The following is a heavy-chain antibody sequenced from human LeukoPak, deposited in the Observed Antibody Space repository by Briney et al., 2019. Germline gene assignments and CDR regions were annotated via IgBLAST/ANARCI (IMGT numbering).Heavy chain of an antibody. V-gene: IGHV3-21*01. CDR2: ISSSSSYI. Sequence: GGSPRLSCAASGFTFSSYSMNWVRQAPGKGLEWVSSISSSSSYIYYADSVKGRFTISRDNAKNSLYLQMNSLRAEDTAVYYCARDGVARGGSYGLDFDHWGQGTLVTVSS. CDR1: GFTFSSYS. D-gene: IGHD1-26*01. J-gene: IGHJ4*02. CDR3: ARDGVARGGSYGLDFDH.